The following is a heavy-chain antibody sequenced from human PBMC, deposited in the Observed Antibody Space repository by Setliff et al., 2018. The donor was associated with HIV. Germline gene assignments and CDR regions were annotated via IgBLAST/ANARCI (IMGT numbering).Heavy chain of an antibody. CDR1: GFTFSSYA. V-gene: IGHV3-30*07. D-gene: IGHD5-12*01. J-gene: IGHJ4*02. CDR2: ISYDGSNK. CDR3: ARGPGYNYMDY. Sequence: LSLSCAASGFTFSSYAMHWVRQAPGKGLEWVAVISYDGSNKYYADSVKGRFTISRDNAKNSLYLQMNSLRAEDTAVYYCARGPGYNYMDYWGQGTLVTVSS.